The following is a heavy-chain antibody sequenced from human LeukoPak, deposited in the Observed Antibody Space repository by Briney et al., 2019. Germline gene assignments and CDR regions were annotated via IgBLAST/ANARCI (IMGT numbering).Heavy chain of an antibody. CDR2: INSDGSST. V-gene: IGHV3-74*01. CDR3: ARVEMSITIFGVVIRDAFDI. D-gene: IGHD3-3*01. J-gene: IGHJ3*02. CDR1: GFTFSSYW. Sequence: GGSLRLSCAASGFTFSSYWMHWVRQAPGKGLVWVSRINSDGSSTSYADSVKGRFTISRDNAENTLYLQVNSLRAEDTAVYYCARVEMSITIFGVVIRDAFDIWGQGTMVTVSS.